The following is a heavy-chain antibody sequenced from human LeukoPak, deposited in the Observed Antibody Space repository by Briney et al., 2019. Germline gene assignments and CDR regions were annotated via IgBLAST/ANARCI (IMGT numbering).Heavy chain of an antibody. CDR1: GFTFDDYA. J-gene: IGHJ4*02. D-gene: IGHD6-13*01. CDR3: AKDLSPLGVSSSDY. Sequence: GGSLRLSCAASGFTFDDYAMHWVRQAPGKGLEWVSGISWNNGYIGYADSVKGRFTISRDNAKNSLYLQMNSLRAEDTALYYCAKDLSPLGVSSSDYWGQGTLVTVSS. V-gene: IGHV3-9*01. CDR2: ISWNNGYI.